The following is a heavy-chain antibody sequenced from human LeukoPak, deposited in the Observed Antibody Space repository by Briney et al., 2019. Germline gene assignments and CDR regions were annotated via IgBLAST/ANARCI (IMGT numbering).Heavy chain of an antibody. CDR1: GGSISSYY. J-gene: IGHJ6*02. CDR3: ARADGGNSDYYYYGMDV. CDR2: IYTSGST. D-gene: IGHD4-23*01. V-gene: IGHV4-4*07. Sequence: SETLSLTCTVFGGSISSYYWSWIRQPAGKGLEWIGRIYTSGSTNYNPSLKSRVTMSVDTSKNQFSLKLSSVTAADTAVYYCARADGGNSDYYYYGMDVWGQGTTVTVSS.